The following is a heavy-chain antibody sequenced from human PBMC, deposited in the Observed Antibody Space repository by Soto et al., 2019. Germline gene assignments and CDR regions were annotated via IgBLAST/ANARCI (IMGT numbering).Heavy chain of an antibody. CDR3: ARQGYYGSGSSPYYYYYGMDV. CDR1: GGSISSSSYY. Sequence: SETLSLTCTVSGGSISSSSYYWGWIRQPPGKGLEGIGSIYYSGSTYYSPSLKSRVTISVDTSKNQFSLKLSSVTAADTAVYYCARQGYYGSGSSPYYYYYGMDVWGQGTTVTVSS. D-gene: IGHD3-10*01. CDR2: IYYSGST. V-gene: IGHV4-39*01. J-gene: IGHJ6*02.